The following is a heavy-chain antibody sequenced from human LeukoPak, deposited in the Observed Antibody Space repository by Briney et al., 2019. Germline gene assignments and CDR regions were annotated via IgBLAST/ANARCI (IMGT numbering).Heavy chain of an antibody. CDR3: ARAVGVGRGTYFDL. V-gene: IGHV4-59*08. Sequence: PSETLSLTCTVSGGSISSYYWSWIRQPPGKGLEWIGYIYYSGSTNYNPSLRTRVIISVDTSKNQFSLKLSSVTAADTAVYSCARAVGVGRGTYFDLWGRGTLVTVSS. D-gene: IGHD1-1*01. CDR2: IYYSGST. CDR1: GGSISSYY. J-gene: IGHJ2*01.